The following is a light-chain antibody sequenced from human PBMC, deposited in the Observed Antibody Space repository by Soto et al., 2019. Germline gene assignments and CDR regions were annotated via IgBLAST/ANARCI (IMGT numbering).Light chain of an antibody. CDR2: GAS. Sequence: EIVLTQSPGTLSVSPGERATLSCRASQNLSSNLAWYQQKPGQAPRLLIYGASNRATGIPARFSGSGSGTDFTLTISSLEPEDFAVYYCQQRGTFGGGTKVDIK. J-gene: IGKJ4*01. CDR3: QQRGT. V-gene: IGKV3-11*01. CDR1: QNLSSN.